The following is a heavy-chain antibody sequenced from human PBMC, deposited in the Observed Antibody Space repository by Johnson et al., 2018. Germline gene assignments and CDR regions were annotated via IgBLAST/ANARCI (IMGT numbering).Heavy chain of an antibody. J-gene: IGHJ3*02. D-gene: IGHD6-19*01. V-gene: IGHV1-69*01. CDR2: IIPIFGTA. Sequence: QVQLVESGAEVKKPGSSVKVSCKASGGTFSSYAISWVRQAPGQGLEWMGGIIPIFGTANYAQKFQGRVTITADESTSTAYMELSSLRSEDTAVYYCASERGQWLGGVDAFDIWGQGTMVTVSS. CDR3: ASERGQWLGGVDAFDI. CDR1: GGTFSSYA.